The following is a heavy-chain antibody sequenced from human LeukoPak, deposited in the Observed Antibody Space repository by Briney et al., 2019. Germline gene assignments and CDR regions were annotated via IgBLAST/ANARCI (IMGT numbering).Heavy chain of an antibody. Sequence: ASVKVSCKASGYTFTGYYMHWVRQAPGQGLEWMGWINPNSGGTNYAQKFQGRVTITRDTSISTAYMELSRLRSDDTAVYYCARGIAAAGTGWFDPWGQGTLVTVSS. CDR1: GYTFTGYY. V-gene: IGHV1-2*02. J-gene: IGHJ5*02. CDR3: ARGIAAAGTGWFDP. D-gene: IGHD6-13*01. CDR2: INPNSGGT.